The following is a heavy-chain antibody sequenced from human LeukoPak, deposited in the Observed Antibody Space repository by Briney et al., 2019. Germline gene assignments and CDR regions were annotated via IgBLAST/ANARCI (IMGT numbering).Heavy chain of an antibody. J-gene: IGHJ4*02. D-gene: IGHD6-19*01. CDR1: GFAFDDYA. V-gene: IGHV3-43*02. CDR2: ISGDGGST. CDR3: ARDNITVAGLDY. Sequence: PGGSLRLSCAASGFAFDDYAMHWVRQAPGTGLEWVSLISGDGGSTYYADSVKGRFTISRDNAKNSLYLQMNSLRAEDTAVYYCARDNITVAGLDYWGQGTLVTVSS.